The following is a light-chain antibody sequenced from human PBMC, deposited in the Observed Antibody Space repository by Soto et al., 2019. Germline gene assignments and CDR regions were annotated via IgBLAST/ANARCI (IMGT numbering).Light chain of an antibody. CDR3: QQSYSTYKT. Sequence: DIQMTQSPSSLSASVGDRVTITCRASQSISSYLNWYQQKPGKAPKLLIYAASSLQSGVPSRFSGSGSGTDFTLTISSLQPEDFATYYGQQSYSTYKTFGQGTKVDIK. CDR1: QSISSY. J-gene: IGKJ1*01. CDR2: AAS. V-gene: IGKV1-39*01.